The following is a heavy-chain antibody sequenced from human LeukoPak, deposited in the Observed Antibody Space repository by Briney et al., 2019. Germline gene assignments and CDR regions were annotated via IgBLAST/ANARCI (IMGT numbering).Heavy chain of an antibody. V-gene: IGHV4-34*01. Sequence: PSETLSLTCAVYGGSFSGYYWSWIRQPPGKGLEWIGEINHSGSTNYNPSLKSRVTISVDTSKNQFSLKLSSVTAADTAVYYCARGWAPGVVIIHTNWFDPWGQGTLVTVSS. CDR2: INHSGST. CDR3: ARGWAPGVVIIHTNWFDP. J-gene: IGHJ5*02. D-gene: IGHD3-3*01. CDR1: GGSFSGYY.